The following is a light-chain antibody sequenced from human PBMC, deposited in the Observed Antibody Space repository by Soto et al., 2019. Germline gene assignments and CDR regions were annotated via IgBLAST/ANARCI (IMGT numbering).Light chain of an antibody. V-gene: IGLV2-14*03. CDR1: SSDVGGYDY. CDR2: DVN. Sequence: QSVLTQPASVSGSPGQSITISCTGTSSDVGGYDYVSWYQQHPGKAPKLMIYDVNTRPSGVSYRFSGSKSGNTASLTISGLLAEDEADYYCSSYTTTDTLVFGGGTKVTVL. J-gene: IGLJ2*01. CDR3: SSYTTTDTLV.